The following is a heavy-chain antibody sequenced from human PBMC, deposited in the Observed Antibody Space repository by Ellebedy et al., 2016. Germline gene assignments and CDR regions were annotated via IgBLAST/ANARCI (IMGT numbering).Heavy chain of an antibody. CDR2: ISSSSTNT. J-gene: IGHJ4*02. CDR3: ATDLHPFTRGWGY. CDR1: GFIFSTYT. D-gene: IGHD3-10*01. V-gene: IGHV3-21*01. Sequence: GESLKISCAASGFIFSTYTMNWVRQAPGQGLEWVASISSSSTNTHYADSVRGRFTISRDNAKNSLYLQMNGLRVEDTAIYYCATDLHPFTRGWGYWGQGTLVTVSS.